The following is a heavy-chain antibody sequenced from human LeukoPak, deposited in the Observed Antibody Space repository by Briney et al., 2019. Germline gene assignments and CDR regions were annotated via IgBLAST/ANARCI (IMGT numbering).Heavy chain of an antibody. V-gene: IGHV4-38-2*02. J-gene: IGHJ3*02. CDR2: IYHSGST. Sequence: SETLSLTCTVSGYSISSGYYWGWIRQPPGKGLEWIGSIYHSGSTYYNPSLQSRVTISLDKSKNQISLEVNSVTAADTAVYYCARLNADYGYYGPHDAFDIWGQGTLVAVSS. CDR1: GYSISSGYY. CDR3: ARLNADYGYYGPHDAFDI. D-gene: IGHD4-17*01.